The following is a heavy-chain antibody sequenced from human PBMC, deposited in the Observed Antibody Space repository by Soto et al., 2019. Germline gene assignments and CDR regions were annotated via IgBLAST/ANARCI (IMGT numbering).Heavy chain of an antibody. D-gene: IGHD5-18*01. CDR2: VNAGNDNT. Sequence: QVHLVQSGAEVKKPGASVKVSCKTSGYTFTNNVIHWVRQAPGQRLEWMGWVNAGNDNTKWSREFQGRLTLTQDTSATTAYIELSSLTSEDTAIYFCAREVPYGYSRFDYWGQGTLVTVSS. V-gene: IGHV1-3*01. CDR3: AREVPYGYSRFDY. J-gene: IGHJ4*02. CDR1: GYTFTNNV.